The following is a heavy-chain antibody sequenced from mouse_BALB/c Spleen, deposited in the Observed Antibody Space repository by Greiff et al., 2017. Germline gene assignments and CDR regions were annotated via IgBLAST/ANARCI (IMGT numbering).Heavy chain of an antibody. CDR2: ISSGGST. CDR3: ARAYDYDVLYAMDY. Sequence: EVKLMESGGGLVKPGGSLKLSCAASGFTFSSYAMSWVRQTPEKRLEWVASISSGGSTYYPDSVKGRFTISRDNARNILYLQMSSLRSEDTAMYYCARAYDYDVLYAMDYWGQGTSVTVSS. J-gene: IGHJ4*01. CDR1: GFTFSSYA. D-gene: IGHD2-4*01. V-gene: IGHV5-6-5*01.